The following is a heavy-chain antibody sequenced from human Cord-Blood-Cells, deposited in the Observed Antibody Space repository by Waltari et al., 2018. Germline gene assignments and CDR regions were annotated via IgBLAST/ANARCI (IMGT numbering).Heavy chain of an antibody. D-gene: IGHD6-6*01. CDR1: GGSFIGSY. CDR3: AREGESIAAPNWFDP. CDR2: INHSGST. Sequence: QVQLQQWGAGLLKPSETLSLTCAVSGGSFIGSYWSWIRQPPGKGLEWIGEINHSGSTNYNPSLKSRVTISVDTSKNQFSLKLSSVTAADTAVYYCAREGESIAAPNWFDPWGQGTLVTVSS. V-gene: IGHV4-34*01. J-gene: IGHJ5*02.